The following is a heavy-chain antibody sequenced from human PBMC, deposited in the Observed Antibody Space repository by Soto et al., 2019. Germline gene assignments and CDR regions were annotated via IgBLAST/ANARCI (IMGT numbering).Heavy chain of an antibody. D-gene: IGHD2-2*01. CDR2: VIPIFGTP. CDR1: GGTFSTYA. J-gene: IGHJ6*02. V-gene: IGHV1-69*01. CDR3: ERSQDGSISLGIYYYYYYGIDV. Sequence: QVQLVQSGAEVKKPGSSVKVSCKAPGGTFSTYAISWVRQAPGQGLEWMGGVIPIFGTPKYAQKFKGRVTITADESTSTGYMELRSLRSEETAVYYCERSQDGSISLGIYYYYYYGIDVWGQGTTVTVSS.